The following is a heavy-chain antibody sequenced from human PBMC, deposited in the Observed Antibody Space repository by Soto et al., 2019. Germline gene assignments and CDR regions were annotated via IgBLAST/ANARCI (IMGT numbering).Heavy chain of an antibody. D-gene: IGHD2-2*01. J-gene: IGHJ4*02. CDR1: GFTFSSYG. Sequence: GGSLRLSCAASGFTFSSYGMHWVRQAPGKGLEWVAVIWYDGSNKYYAESVKGRFTISRDNSKNTLYLQMNSLRAEDTAVYYCARDTTRYTPDIVVVPAAMPGYWGQGTLVTVSS. CDR3: ARDTTRYTPDIVVVPAAMPGY. V-gene: IGHV3-33*01. CDR2: IWYDGSNK.